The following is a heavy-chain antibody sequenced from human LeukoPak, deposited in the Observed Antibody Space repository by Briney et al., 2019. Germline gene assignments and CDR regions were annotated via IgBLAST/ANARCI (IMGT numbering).Heavy chain of an antibody. D-gene: IGHD3-22*01. CDR3: SNLRYYYDSSGHDY. Sequence: WASVKVSCKASGYTFTGYYMHWVRQAPGQGLEWMGWINPNSGGTSYAQKFQGRVTMTRDTSISTAYMELSRLRSDDTAGYFCSNLRYYYDSSGHDYWGQETVVSVSS. J-gene: IGHJ4*02. V-gene: IGHV1-2*02. CDR2: INPNSGGT. CDR1: GYTFTGYY.